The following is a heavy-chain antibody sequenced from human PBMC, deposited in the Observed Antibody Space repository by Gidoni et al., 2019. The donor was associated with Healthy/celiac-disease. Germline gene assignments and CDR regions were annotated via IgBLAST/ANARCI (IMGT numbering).Heavy chain of an antibody. CDR3: ARVRYGSGSPRFDY. D-gene: IGHD3-10*01. Sequence: QVQLVQSGAEVKKPGASVTVSCKASGYTFTSYDIIWVRQATGKGLVWMGWMNPNSGNTGYAQKFQGRVTMTRNTSISTAYMELSSLRSEDTAVYYCARVRYGSGSPRFDYWGQGTLVTVSS. CDR1: GYTFTSYD. V-gene: IGHV1-8*01. CDR2: MNPNSGNT. J-gene: IGHJ4*02.